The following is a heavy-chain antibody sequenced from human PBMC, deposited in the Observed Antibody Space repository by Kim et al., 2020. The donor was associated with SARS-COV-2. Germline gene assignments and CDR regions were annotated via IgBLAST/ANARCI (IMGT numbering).Heavy chain of an antibody. CDR2: IIPIFGTA. Sequence: SVKVSCKASGGTFSSYAINWVRQAPGQGLEWMGGIIPIFGTANYAQKFQCRVTITADESTSTAYMELSSLRSEDTAVYYCARDRDTIFGVVIKDYYYYGMDVWGQGTTVTVSS. V-gene: IGHV1-69*13. D-gene: IGHD3-3*01. CDR1: GGTFSSYA. J-gene: IGHJ6*02. CDR3: ARDRDTIFGVVIKDYYYYGMDV.